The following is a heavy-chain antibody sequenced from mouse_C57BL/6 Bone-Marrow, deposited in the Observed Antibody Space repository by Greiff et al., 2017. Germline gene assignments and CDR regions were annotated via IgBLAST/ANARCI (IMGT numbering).Heavy chain of an antibody. D-gene: IGHD1-1*01. CDR3: ASLLPLYYAMDY. J-gene: IGHJ4*01. V-gene: IGHV2-9-1*01. CDR1: GFSLTSYA. Sequence: ESGPGLVAPSQSLSITCTVSGFSLTSYAISWVRQPPGTGLEWLGVLWTGGGTNYNSALKSRLSISKDNSKSQVFLKMNSLQTDDTARYYCASLLPLYYAMDYWGQGTSVTVSS. CDR2: LWTGGGT.